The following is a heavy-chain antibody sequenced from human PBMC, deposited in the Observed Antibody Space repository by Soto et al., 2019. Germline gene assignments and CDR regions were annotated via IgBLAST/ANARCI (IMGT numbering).Heavy chain of an antibody. J-gene: IGHJ6*02. CDR3: ARDLDKSCRAVSCYAGYYYYAMDA. CDR2: IGSSSTNT. D-gene: IGHD2-15*01. V-gene: IGHV3-11*06. Sequence: GGSLRLSCAASGFTFSDYYMCWIRQAPGKGLEWGSYIGSSSTNTKYADSVKGRFTISRDNTKNSLYLQMNSLRAEDTAVYYCARDLDKSCRAVSCYAGYYYYAMDAWGQGTTVTVSS. CDR1: GFTFSDYY.